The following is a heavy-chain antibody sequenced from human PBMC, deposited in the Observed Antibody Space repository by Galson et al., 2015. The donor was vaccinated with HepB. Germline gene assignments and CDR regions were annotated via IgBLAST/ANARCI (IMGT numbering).Heavy chain of an antibody. CDR2: ISSSSSYI. V-gene: IGHV3-21*01. CDR3: ARVSVYSSGWSYYYYYGMDV. CDR1: GFTFSSYS. J-gene: IGHJ6*02. Sequence: SLRLSCAASGFTFSSYSMNWVRQAPGKGLEWVSSISSSSSYIYYADSVKGRFTISRDNAKNSLYLQMNSLRAEDTAVYYCARVSVYSSGWSYYYYYGMDVWRQGTTVTVSS. D-gene: IGHD6-19*01.